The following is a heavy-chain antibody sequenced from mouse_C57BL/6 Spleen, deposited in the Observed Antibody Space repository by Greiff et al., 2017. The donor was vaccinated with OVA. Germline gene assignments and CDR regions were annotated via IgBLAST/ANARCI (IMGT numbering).Heavy chain of an antibody. J-gene: IGHJ2*01. Sequence: EVMLVESEGGLVQPGSSMKLSCTASGFTFSDYYMAWVRQVPEKGLEWVANINYDGSSTYYLDSLKSRFIISRDNAKNILYLQMSSLKSEDTATYYCAREGELGQDYFDYWGQGTTLTVSS. D-gene: IGHD4-1*01. CDR2: INYDGSST. CDR3: AREGELGQDYFDY. CDR1: GFTFSDYY. V-gene: IGHV5-16*01.